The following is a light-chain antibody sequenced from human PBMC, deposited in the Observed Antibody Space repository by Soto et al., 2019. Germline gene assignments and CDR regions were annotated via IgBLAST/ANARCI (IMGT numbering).Light chain of an antibody. CDR1: HRVSSY. V-gene: IGKV3-20*01. CDR2: DTS. CDR3: QQYGTSEII. Sequence: EIVMTQSPTTLSVSPGERATLSCRASHRVSSYLAWYQVKPGQAPRLLIYDTSSRATGIPDRFSGSGSGTDFTLTITRLEPEDFAVFYCQQYGTSEIIFGQGTRLEIK. J-gene: IGKJ5*01.